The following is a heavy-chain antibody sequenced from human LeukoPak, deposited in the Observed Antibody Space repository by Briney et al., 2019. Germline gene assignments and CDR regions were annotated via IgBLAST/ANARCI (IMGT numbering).Heavy chain of an antibody. D-gene: IGHD4-17*01. Sequence: SETLSLTCTVSGGSISSYYWSWIRQPPGKGLEWIGYIYYSGSTNYNPSLKSRVTISVDTSKNQFSLKLSSVTAADTAVYHCASLTTVTRTDYWGQGTLVTVSS. CDR3: ASLTTVTRTDY. CDR1: GGSISSYY. J-gene: IGHJ4*02. V-gene: IGHV4-59*12. CDR2: IYYSGST.